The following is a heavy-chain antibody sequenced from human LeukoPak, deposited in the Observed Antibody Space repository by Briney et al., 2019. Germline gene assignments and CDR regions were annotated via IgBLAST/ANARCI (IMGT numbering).Heavy chain of an antibody. Sequence: PGGSLRLSCAASGFTFSSYGMHWVRQAPGKGLEWVAVISYDGSNKYYADSVKGRFTISRDDSKNTLYPQMNSLRAEDTAVYYCAKDLFVGYSGYEVDYWGQGTLVTVSS. J-gene: IGHJ4*02. V-gene: IGHV3-30*18. CDR1: GFTFSSYG. CDR2: ISYDGSNK. CDR3: AKDLFVGYSGYEVDY. D-gene: IGHD5-12*01.